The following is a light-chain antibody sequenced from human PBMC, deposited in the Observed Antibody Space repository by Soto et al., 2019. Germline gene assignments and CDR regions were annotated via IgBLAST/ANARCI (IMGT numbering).Light chain of an antibody. CDR2: GNS. V-gene: IGLV1-40*01. CDR1: SSNIGAGYD. Sequence: QSVLTQPPSVSGAPGQRVTISCTRRSSNIGAGYDVHWYQQLPGTAPKLLIYGNSNRPSGVPDRFSGSKSGTSASLAITGLQAEDEADYYCQSSDSSLSGVVFGGGTQLTVL. CDR3: QSSDSSLSGVV. J-gene: IGLJ2*01.